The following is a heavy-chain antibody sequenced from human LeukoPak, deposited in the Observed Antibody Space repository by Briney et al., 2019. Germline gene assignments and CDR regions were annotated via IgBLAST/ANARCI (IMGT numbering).Heavy chain of an antibody. Sequence: SVKVSCKASVGTFSSYAISWVRQAPGQGLEWMGRIIPIFGIGNYAQKFQGRVTITADKSTSTAYMELSSLRSEDTAVYYCARGYCSSTSGYYWFDPWGQGTLVTVSS. CDR2: IIPIFGIG. CDR3: ARGYCSSTSGYYWFDP. D-gene: IGHD2-2*01. V-gene: IGHV1-69*04. J-gene: IGHJ5*02. CDR1: VGTFSSYA.